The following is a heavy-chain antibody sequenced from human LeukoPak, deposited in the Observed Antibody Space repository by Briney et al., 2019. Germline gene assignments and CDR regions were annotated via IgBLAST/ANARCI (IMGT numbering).Heavy chain of an antibody. D-gene: IGHD1-26*01. J-gene: IGHJ5*02. CDR3: ARHSSHVGATGGLVWFDP. CDR2: IYYTGRT. CDR1: GDSFSRNTYS. Sequence: SETLSLTCTVSGDSFSRNTYSWGWIRQPPGKGLEWIGSIYYTGRTFYNPSLKSRVTISVDTSKNQFSLKLSSVTAADTAVYYCARHSSHVGATGGLVWFDPWGQGTLVTVSS. V-gene: IGHV4-39*01.